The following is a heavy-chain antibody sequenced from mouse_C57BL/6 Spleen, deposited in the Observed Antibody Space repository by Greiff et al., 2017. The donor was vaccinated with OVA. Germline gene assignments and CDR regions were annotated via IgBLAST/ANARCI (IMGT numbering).Heavy chain of an antibody. J-gene: IGHJ3*01. CDR2: IRLKSDNYAT. CDR1: GFTFSNYW. V-gene: IGHV6-3*01. Sequence: EVQLVESGGGLVQPGGSMKLSCVASGFTFSNYWMNWVRQSPEKGLEWVAQIRLKSDNYATHYAESVKGRFTISRDDSKSSVYLQMNNLRAEDTGIYYCTYYDYAFAYWGQGTLVTVSA. D-gene: IGHD2-4*01. CDR3: TYYDYAFAY.